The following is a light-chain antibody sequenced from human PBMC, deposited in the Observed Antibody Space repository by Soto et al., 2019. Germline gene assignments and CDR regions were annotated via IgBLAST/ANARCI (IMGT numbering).Light chain of an antibody. CDR2: DAS. V-gene: IGKV3-11*01. Sequence: EIVLTQSPATLSLSPGERATLSCRASQSVRSNLAWYQQKPGQAPRLLIYDASNRATGILARISGSGSGTDFTLTISSLEPEDFAVYYCQQRSNWPGTFGQGTKLEIK. CDR3: QQRSNWPGT. CDR1: QSVRSN. J-gene: IGKJ2*01.